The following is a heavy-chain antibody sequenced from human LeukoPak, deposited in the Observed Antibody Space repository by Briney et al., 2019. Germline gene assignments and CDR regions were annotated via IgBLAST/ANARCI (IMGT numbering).Heavy chain of an antibody. CDR2: SYYGGTT. CDR1: GGSITSHS. J-gene: IGHJ5*02. Sequence: SETLSLTCNVSGGSITSHSWNWIRQSPGKGLEWLGYSYYGGTTNYSPSLKSRVTISLDTSKNQISLKLTSVTAADTAVYYCARGELRNWFDPWGQGTLVTVSS. D-gene: IGHD3-16*01. CDR3: ARGELRNWFDP. V-gene: IGHV4-59*08.